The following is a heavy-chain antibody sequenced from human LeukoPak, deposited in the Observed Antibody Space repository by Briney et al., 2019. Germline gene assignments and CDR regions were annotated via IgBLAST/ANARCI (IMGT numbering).Heavy chain of an antibody. V-gene: IGHV3-30*01. CDR1: GFTFSNYA. J-gene: IGHJ4*02. D-gene: IGHD3-10*01. CDR2: ISSGGTYE. CDR3: ARDSTYYYDSGSSGPHYFDN. Sequence: GKSLRLSCAASGFTFSNYAMHWVRQAPGKGLEWVSLISSGGTYEYYADSVKGRFTISRDNSKNTLYLQLNSLRAEDTAVYYCARDSTYYYDSGSSGPHYFDNWGQGNLVTVSS.